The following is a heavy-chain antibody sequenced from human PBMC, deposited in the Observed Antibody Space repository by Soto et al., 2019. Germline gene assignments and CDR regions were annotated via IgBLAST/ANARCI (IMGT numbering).Heavy chain of an antibody. CDR2: ISYDGSNK. D-gene: IGHD3-10*01. V-gene: IGHV3-30*18. CDR3: AKDLGRAYYGSGSYWFDY. Sequence: GGSLRLSCAASGFTFSSYGMHWVRQAPGKGLEWVAVISYDGSNKYYADSVKGRFTISRDNSKNTLYLQMNSLRAEDTAVYYCAKDLGRAYYGSGSYWFDYWGQGTLVTVSS. CDR1: GFTFSSYG. J-gene: IGHJ4*02.